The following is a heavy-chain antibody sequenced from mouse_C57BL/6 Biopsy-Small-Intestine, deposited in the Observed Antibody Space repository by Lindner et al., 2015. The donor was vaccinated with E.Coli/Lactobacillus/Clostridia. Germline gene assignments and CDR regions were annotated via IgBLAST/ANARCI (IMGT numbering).Heavy chain of an antibody. CDR2: INPDNGVT. J-gene: IGHJ1*01. CDR1: GYIFTGYY. D-gene: IGHD1-1*01. CDR3: TKSACSVSSCGIKNYYLYGIDV. V-gene: IGHV1-66*01. Sequence: SVKVSCKASGYIFTGYYMHWVRQARGQGLEWMGWINPDNGVTSFEERFQGRVTMTRDTSITTAYMELSGLTSDDSAVYYCTKSACSVSSCGIKNYYLYGIDVWGQGTTVTVSS.